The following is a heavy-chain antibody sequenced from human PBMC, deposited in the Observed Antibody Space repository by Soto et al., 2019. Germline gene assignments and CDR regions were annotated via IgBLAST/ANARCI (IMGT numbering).Heavy chain of an antibody. Sequence: PSEALSLTCTVSGGSISSSSYYWGWIRQPPGKGLDWIGSIYYSGSTYYNPSLKSRVTISVDTSKNQFSLKLSSVTAADTAVYYCARHTPAISISDHWGQGTLVTVSS. CDR3: ARHTPAISISDH. V-gene: IGHV4-39*01. CDR1: GGSISSSSYY. D-gene: IGHD2-15*01. CDR2: IYYSGST. J-gene: IGHJ4*02.